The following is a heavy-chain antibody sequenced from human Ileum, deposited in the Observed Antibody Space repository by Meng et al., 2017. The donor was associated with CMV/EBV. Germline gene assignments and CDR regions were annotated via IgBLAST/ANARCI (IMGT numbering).Heavy chain of an antibody. Sequence: SVKVSCKASGGTFSTYAIGWVRQAPGQGLEWMGGIVPIFGRPTYAQKFQGRVTITADKFTSAAYMALSSLKSDDTAVYYCARAPGKSYYYYYFGLDVWGQGTTVTVSS. CDR1: GGTFSTYA. J-gene: IGHJ6*02. CDR2: IVPIFGRP. D-gene: IGHD1-26*01. CDR3: ARAPGKSYYYYYFGLDV. V-gene: IGHV1-69*06.